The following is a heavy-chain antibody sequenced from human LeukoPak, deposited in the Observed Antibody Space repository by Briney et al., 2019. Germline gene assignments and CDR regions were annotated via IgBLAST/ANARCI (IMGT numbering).Heavy chain of an antibody. J-gene: IGHJ4*02. V-gene: IGHV3-7*01. Sequence: GGSLRLSCAASGFTFSHYWMSWVCQTPGKGLEWVANIKQDGSEKFYVDSVKGRFTISRDNTRNSLYLQMNSLRAEDTAVYYCAREKSNGWYYFDYWGQGTLVTVSS. CDR3: AREKSNGWYYFDY. CDR1: GFTFSHYW. CDR2: IKQDGSEK. D-gene: IGHD6-19*01.